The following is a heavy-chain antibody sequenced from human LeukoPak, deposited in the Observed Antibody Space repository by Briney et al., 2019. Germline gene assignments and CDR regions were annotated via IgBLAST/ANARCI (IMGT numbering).Heavy chain of an antibody. J-gene: IGHJ6*03. CDR3: ARNYGEDYMDV. Sequence: PSETLSLTCTVSGYSINSGYYWGWIRQPPGKGLEWIGSIYHSGSTYYNPSLKSRVTISVDTSKNQFSLKLSSVTAADTAVYYCARNYGEDYMDVWGKGTTVTVSS. D-gene: IGHD3-10*01. V-gene: IGHV4-38-2*02. CDR1: GYSINSGYY. CDR2: IYHSGST.